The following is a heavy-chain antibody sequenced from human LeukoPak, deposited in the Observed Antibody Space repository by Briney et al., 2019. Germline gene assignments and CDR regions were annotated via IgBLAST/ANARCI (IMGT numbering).Heavy chain of an antibody. CDR2: ISYSGST. Sequence: SETLSLTCTVSGGSISSYYWSWIRQPPGKGLEWIGYISYSGSTNYNPSLKSRVTISIDTSKNQFSLKLSSVIAADTAVYYCARDLGSSGASWFVPWGQGTLVTVSS. D-gene: IGHD6-19*01. CDR3: ARDLGSSGASWFVP. V-gene: IGHV4-59*01. J-gene: IGHJ5*02. CDR1: GGSISSYY.